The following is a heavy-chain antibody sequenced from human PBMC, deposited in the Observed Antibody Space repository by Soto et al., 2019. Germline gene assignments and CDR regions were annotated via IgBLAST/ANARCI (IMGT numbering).Heavy chain of an antibody. J-gene: IGHJ4*02. CDR3: ARDDILTGYAFDY. D-gene: IGHD3-9*01. Sequence: QVQLVESGGGVVQPGRSLRLSCAASGFTFSSYGMHWVRQAPGKGLEWVAVIWYDGSNKYYADSVKGRFTISRDNSKNTLYLQMNSLRAEDTAVYYCARDDILTGYAFDYLGQGTLVTVSS. V-gene: IGHV3-33*01. CDR2: IWYDGSNK. CDR1: GFTFSSYG.